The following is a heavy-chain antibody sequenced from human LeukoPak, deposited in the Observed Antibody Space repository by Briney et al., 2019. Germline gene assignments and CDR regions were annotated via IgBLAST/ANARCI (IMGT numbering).Heavy chain of an antibody. CDR1: GFTFSTHS. V-gene: IGHV3-21*01. CDR2: ISSASSYI. J-gene: IGHJ6*03. Sequence: GESLKNSCAASGFTFSTHSINWVRQAPGKGLEWVSSISSASSYIYYADSVKGRFTISRDDAKNSLYLQMNSLRAEDTAVYYCARYCSSSRCLYYYHMDVWGKGTTVTVSS. CDR3: ARYCSSSRCLYYYHMDV. D-gene: IGHD2-2*01.